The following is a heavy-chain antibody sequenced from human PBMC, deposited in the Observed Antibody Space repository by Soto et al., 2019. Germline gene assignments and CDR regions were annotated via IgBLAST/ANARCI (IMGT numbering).Heavy chain of an antibody. Sequence: GGSLRLSCAASGFTFSSYGMHWVRQAPGKGLEWVAVIWYDGSNKYYADSVKGRFTISRDNSKNTLYLQMNSLRAEDTAVYYCARGGYGDSRHYYGMDVWGQGTTVTVSS. CDR2: IWYDGSNK. J-gene: IGHJ6*02. V-gene: IGHV3-33*01. CDR1: GFTFSSYG. CDR3: ARGGYGDSRHYYGMDV. D-gene: IGHD4-17*01.